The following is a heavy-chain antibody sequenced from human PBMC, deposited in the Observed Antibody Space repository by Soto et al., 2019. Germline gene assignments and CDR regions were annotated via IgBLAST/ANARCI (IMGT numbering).Heavy chain of an antibody. CDR3: ARDKISYYYDSSGYYYPLPKRPDAFDI. V-gene: IGHV4-31*03. Sequence: PSETVSLTCTVSGGSISSGGYYWSWIRQHPEKGLEWIGYIYYSGSTYYNPSLKSRVTISVDTSKNQFSLKLSSVTAADTAVYYCARDKISYYYDSSGYYYPLPKRPDAFDIWGQGTMVTVSS. CDR1: GGSISSGGYY. J-gene: IGHJ3*02. CDR2: IYYSGST. D-gene: IGHD3-22*01.